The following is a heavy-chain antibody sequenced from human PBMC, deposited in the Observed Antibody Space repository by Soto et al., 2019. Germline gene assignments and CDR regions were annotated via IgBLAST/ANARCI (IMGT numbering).Heavy chain of an antibody. V-gene: IGHV1-18*01. CDR1: GYTFTSYG. Sequence: QVQLVQSGAEVKKPGASVKVSCKASGYTFTSYGISWVRQAPGQGLEWMGWISAYNGNTNYAQKLQGRVTMTTDTSTSTAYMELRSLRSDDTAVYYWARDLPYYYYDSSGYYYGGAEYFQHWGQGTLVTVSS. D-gene: IGHD3-22*01. J-gene: IGHJ1*01. CDR2: ISAYNGNT. CDR3: ARDLPYYYYDSSGYYYGGAEYFQH.